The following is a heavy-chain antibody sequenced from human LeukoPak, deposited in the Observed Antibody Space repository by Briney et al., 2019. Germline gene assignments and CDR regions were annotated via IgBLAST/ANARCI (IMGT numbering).Heavy chain of an antibody. CDR2: IYYSGGT. D-gene: IGHD5/OR15-5a*01. V-gene: IGHV4-59*08. Sequence: PSETLSLICTVSGGSISRNHWSWIRQPPGKGLEWIGYIYYSGGTNYNPSLKSRVTTSVDTSKNQFSLELSSVTAADTAVYYCGRHVYSISPIDYWGQGTLVTVSS. J-gene: IGHJ4*02. CDR1: GGSISRNH. CDR3: GRHVYSISPIDY.